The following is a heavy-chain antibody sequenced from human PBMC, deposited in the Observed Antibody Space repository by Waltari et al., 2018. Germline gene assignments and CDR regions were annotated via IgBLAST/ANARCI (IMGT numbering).Heavy chain of an antibody. CDR2: IYTSGRT. CDR1: GGSISSGSYY. V-gene: IGHV4-61*02. D-gene: IGHD6-19*01. Sequence: QVQLQASGPGLVKPSQTLSLTCTVSGGSISSGSYYWIWIRPPAGKGLEWIGRIYTSGRTNYNPSLKSRVTISVDTSKNQFSLKLSSVTAADTAVYYCARNIAVAKVYYYMDVWGKGTTVTVSS. CDR3: ARNIAVAKVYYYMDV. J-gene: IGHJ6*03.